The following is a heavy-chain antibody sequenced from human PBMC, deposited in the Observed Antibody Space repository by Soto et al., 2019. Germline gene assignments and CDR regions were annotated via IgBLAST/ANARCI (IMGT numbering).Heavy chain of an antibody. J-gene: IGHJ4*02. Sequence: SETLSLTCTVSGGSISSGGYYWSWIRQHPGKGLEWIGYIYYSGSTYYNPSLKSRVTISVDTSKNQFSLKLSSVTAADTAVYYCASWVRTAPESDYWGQGTLVTVSS. CDR2: IYYSGST. CDR1: GGSISSGGYY. V-gene: IGHV4-31*03. CDR3: ASWVRTAPESDY. D-gene: IGHD5-12*01.